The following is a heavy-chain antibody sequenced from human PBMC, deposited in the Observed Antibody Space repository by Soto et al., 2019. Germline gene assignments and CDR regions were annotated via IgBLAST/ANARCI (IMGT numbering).Heavy chain of an antibody. V-gene: IGHV1-2*04. D-gene: IGHD4-17*01. CDR2: INPNSGGT. CDR1: GYTFTGYY. J-gene: IGHJ6*02. Sequence: GASLKVSCKASGYTFTGYYMHWVRQAPGQGLEWMGWINPNSGGTNYAQKFQGWVTMTRDTSISTAYMELSRLRSDDTAVYYCARDNTVNYGMDVWGQGTTVTVSS. CDR3: ARDNTVNYGMDV.